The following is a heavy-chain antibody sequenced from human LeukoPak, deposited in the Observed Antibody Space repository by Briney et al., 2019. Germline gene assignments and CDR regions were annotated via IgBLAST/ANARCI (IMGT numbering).Heavy chain of an antibody. CDR3: ARVSGYKARTFDY. CDR1: GGSISSHY. J-gene: IGHJ4*02. V-gene: IGHV4-59*11. CDR2: IYYSGST. D-gene: IGHD5-12*01. Sequence: SETLSLTCTVSGGSISSHYWSWIRQPPGKGLEWIGYIYYSGSTNYNPSLKSRVTISVDTSKNQFSLKLGSVTAADTAVYYCARVSGYKARTFDYWGQGTLVTVSS.